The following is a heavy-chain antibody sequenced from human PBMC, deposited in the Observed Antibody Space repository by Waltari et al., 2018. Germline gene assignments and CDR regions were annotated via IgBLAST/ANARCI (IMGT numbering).Heavy chain of an antibody. CDR1: GGSISSSSYY. V-gene: IGHV4-39*01. CDR2: IYYSGGT. D-gene: IGHD3-16*01. J-gene: IGHJ4*02. Sequence: QLQLQESGPGLEKPSETMYLNCTVSGGSISSSSYYWGWIRQPPGKGLAWIGSIYYSGGTYYHPSLNSRGTISIDTSKNQFSLKLSSVTAADTAVHYFASFYTRGLPTRPYYFDYWGQGTLVTVSS. CDR3: ASFYTRGLPTRPYYFDY.